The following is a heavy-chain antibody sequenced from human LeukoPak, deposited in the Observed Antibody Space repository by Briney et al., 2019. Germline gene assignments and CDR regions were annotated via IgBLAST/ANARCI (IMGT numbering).Heavy chain of an antibody. CDR1: GGSISSSSYY. V-gene: IGHV4-30-2*01. CDR2: IYHSGST. CDR3: ARDFDGDYGY. J-gene: IGHJ4*02. D-gene: IGHD4-17*01. Sequence: SETLSLTCTVSGGSISSSSYYWGWIRQPPGKGLEWIGYIYHSGSTYYNPSLKSRVTISVDRSKNQFSLKLSSVTAADTAVYYCARDFDGDYGYWGQGTLVTVSS.